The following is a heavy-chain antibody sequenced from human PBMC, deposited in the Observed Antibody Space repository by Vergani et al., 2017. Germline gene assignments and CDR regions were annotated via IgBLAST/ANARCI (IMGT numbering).Heavy chain of an antibody. J-gene: IGHJ6*02. CDR1: GFTFSGSA. CDR2: IRSKANSYAT. CDR3: TRHSDYDSSGYYPYYYYGMDV. Sequence: EVQLVESGGGLVQPGGSLKLSCAASGFTFSGSAMHWVRQASGKGLEWVGRIRSKANSYATAYAASVKGRFTISRDDSKNTAYLQMNSLKTEDTAVYYCTRHSDYDSSGYYPYYYYGMDVWGRGTTFTVAS. V-gene: IGHV3-73*01. D-gene: IGHD3-22*01.